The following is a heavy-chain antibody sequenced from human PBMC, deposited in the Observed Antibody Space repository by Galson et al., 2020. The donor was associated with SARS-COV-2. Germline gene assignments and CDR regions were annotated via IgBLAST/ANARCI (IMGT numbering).Heavy chain of an antibody. V-gene: IGHV3-30*18. D-gene: IGHD2-15*01. J-gene: IGHJ6*03. CDR3: AKEFAVTLADVYYYYMDV. CDR2: ISYDGSNK. CDR1: GSTFSNYP. Sequence: GGSLTPSCPASGSTFSNYPMPWVRQAPGKGLEWVALISYDGSNKYYADSVKGRFTISRDNSKDTLHLQINSLRGEDTAVYYCAKEFAVTLADVYYYYMDVWGKGTTVT.